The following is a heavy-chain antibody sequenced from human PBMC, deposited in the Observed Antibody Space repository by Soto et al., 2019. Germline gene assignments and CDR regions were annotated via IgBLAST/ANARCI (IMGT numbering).Heavy chain of an antibody. Sequence: QVQLVQSGAEVKKPGASVKVSCKASGYTFTSYGISWVRQAPGQGLEWMGWISAYNGNTNYAQKLQGRVTMTTDTATSTAYTELRSLRSDDTAVYYCASDLGGDHVGIFDIWGQGTMVTVSS. CDR3: ASDLGGDHVGIFDI. D-gene: IGHD3-10*01. J-gene: IGHJ3*02. CDR1: GYTFTSYG. CDR2: ISAYNGNT. V-gene: IGHV1-18*01.